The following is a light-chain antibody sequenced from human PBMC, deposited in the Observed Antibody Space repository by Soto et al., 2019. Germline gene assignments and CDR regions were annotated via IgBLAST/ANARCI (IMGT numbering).Light chain of an antibody. CDR3: QAWDSSAHVI. J-gene: IGLJ2*01. CDR1: KLGDKY. V-gene: IGLV3-1*01. CDR2: EDS. Sequence: SYELTQPPSVSVFPGQTATLTCSGDKLGDKYASWYQQKTGQSPVLIIYEDSQRPSGTPERFSGSNSGNTATLTISGTQAMEEAKYYCQAWDSSAHVIFGGGTKLTVL.